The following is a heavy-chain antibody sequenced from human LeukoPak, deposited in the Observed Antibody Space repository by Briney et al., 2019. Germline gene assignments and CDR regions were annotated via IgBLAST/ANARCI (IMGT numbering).Heavy chain of an antibody. J-gene: IGHJ4*02. V-gene: IGHV1-2*02. Sequence: GASVEVSCKASGYTFTDYFMHWVRQAPGQGLEWMGWIYANNGDTHYAQKFQGRVTMTRDTSISTAYMELSSLRSDDTAVYYCARDPKDMTPTDYWGQGTLVTVSS. CDR3: ARDPKDMTPTDY. D-gene: IGHD2-15*01. CDR2: IYANNGDT. CDR1: GYTFTDYF.